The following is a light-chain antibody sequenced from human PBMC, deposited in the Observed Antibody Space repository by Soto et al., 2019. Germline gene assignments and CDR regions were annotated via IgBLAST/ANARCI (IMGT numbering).Light chain of an antibody. Sequence: EVVLTQSPGTLSLSPGERATLSCRASESVDSKYLAWYQQKPGQAPRLLFYSASSRATGIPDRFTGSGSGTDFTLTISRLEPEDFAVYFWQQHGASWVTFAQGTNLEIK. CDR3: QQHGASWVT. J-gene: IGKJ2*01. CDR1: ESVDSKY. V-gene: IGKV3-20*01. CDR2: SAS.